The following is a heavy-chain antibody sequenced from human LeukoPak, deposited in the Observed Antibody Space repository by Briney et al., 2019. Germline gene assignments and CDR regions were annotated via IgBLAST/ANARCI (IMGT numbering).Heavy chain of an antibody. Sequence: GGSLRLSCTASGITFGDYAMSWFRQAPGKGLEWVSFIRSIVYGGTAEYAASVRGRFTISRDDFKSIAYLQMNNLKTEDTAVYYCTTDPLGFGEPPLDYWGQGTLVTVSS. CDR3: TTDPLGFGEPPLDY. V-gene: IGHV3-49*03. CDR1: GITFGDYA. D-gene: IGHD3-10*01. J-gene: IGHJ4*02. CDR2: IRSIVYGGTA.